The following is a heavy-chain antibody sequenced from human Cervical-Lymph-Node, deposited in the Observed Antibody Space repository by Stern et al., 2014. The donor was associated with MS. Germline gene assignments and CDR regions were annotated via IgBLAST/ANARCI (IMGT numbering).Heavy chain of an antibody. V-gene: IGHV3-21*01. D-gene: IGHD5-12*01. CDR2: ISSSSSYI. Sequence: EVQLVESGGGLVKPGGSLRLSCAASGFTFSSYSMNWVRQAPGKGLEWVSSISSSSSYIYYADSVKGRFTISRDNAKNSLYLQMNSLRAEDTAVYYCARDPHPNMVATGSRFDYWGQGTLVTVSS. CDR1: GFTFSSYS. CDR3: ARDPHPNMVATGSRFDY. J-gene: IGHJ4*02.